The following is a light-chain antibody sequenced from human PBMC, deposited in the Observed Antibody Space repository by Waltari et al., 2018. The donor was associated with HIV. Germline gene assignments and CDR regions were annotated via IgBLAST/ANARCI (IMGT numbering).Light chain of an antibody. CDR1: QNVKNY. V-gene: IGKV1-39*01. Sequence: DIQMTQAPSSLSASVGDRVAIACRTSQNVKNYLNWYQQKPGKAPKILISSATTLQSGVSSRFNGSGSGTDFTLTITDLQPEDFSVYFCQQSYSSPTFGPGTTVDVK. J-gene: IGKJ3*01. CDR3: QQSYSSPT. CDR2: SAT.